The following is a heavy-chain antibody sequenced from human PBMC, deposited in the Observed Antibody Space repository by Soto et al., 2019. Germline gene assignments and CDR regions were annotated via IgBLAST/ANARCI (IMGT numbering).Heavy chain of an antibody. J-gene: IGHJ2*01. CDR3: ARCPIVDTWYFDL. Sequence: QVQLVESGGGVVQPGKSLRLSCAASEFAFSNYVVHWVRQAPGQGLEWVAVIWHDERSTHYADSGKGRFTISKDSYKNALYLQMDSLRVEDTAVYYCARCPIVDTWYFDLWGRGTLVTVSS. D-gene: IGHD2-15*01. V-gene: IGHV3-33*01. CDR2: IWHDERST. CDR1: EFAFSNYV.